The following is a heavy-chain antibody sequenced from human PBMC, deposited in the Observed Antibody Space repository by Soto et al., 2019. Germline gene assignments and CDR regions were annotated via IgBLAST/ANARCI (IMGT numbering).Heavy chain of an antibody. CDR1: GSSFTSDW. CDR3: ARHYHGFDY. Sequence: GESLEICCKDSGSSFTSDWIALVRQLAREGLEWVGVISSVDSPTKYSTAYKDQVTISADKSINTAYLKWSSLKASDTAMNYWARHYHGFDYWGQGTLVTVSS. D-gene: IGHD2-2*01. CDR2: ISSVDSPT. J-gene: IGHJ4*02. V-gene: IGHV5-51*01.